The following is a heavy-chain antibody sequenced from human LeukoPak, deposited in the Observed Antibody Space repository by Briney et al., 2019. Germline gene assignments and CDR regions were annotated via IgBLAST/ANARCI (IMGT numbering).Heavy chain of an antibody. Sequence: GASVKVSCKASGYTFTSYDINWVRQPTGQGLEWMGWMNPNSGNTGYAQKFQGRVTMTRNTSISTAYMELSSLRSEDTAVYYCARGLIDLYYYGMDVWGQGTTVTVSS. J-gene: IGHJ6*02. D-gene: IGHD2-15*01. V-gene: IGHV1-8*01. CDR1: GYTFTSYD. CDR2: MNPNSGNT. CDR3: ARGLIDLYYYGMDV.